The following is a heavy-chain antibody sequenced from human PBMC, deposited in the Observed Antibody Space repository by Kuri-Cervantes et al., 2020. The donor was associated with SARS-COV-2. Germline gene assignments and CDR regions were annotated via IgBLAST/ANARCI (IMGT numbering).Heavy chain of an antibody. J-gene: IGHJ4*02. D-gene: IGHD2-15*01. CDR2: ISYDGSNK. V-gene: IGHV3-30*18. Sequence: GESLKISCVASGFTFRSYAMTWVRQAPGKGLEWVAVISYDGSNKYYADPVKGRFTISRGNSKNTLYLQMNSLRAEDTAVYYCAKDPNCGSGSCYSPLDYWGQGTLVTVSS. CDR3: AKDPNCGSGSCYSPLDY. CDR1: GFTFRSYA.